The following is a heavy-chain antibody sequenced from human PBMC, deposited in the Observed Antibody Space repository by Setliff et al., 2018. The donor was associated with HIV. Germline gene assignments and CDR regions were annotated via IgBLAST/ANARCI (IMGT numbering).Heavy chain of an antibody. J-gene: IGHJ4*02. V-gene: IGHV1-46*01. Sequence: ASVKVSCKASGYTFTNYYIHWVRQAPGQGLQWMGLINPTGGGPRYAQKFRGRLTMSSDTSTSTVFMGLSSLRSEDTAVYYCAKGGGYLDFWGQGTPVTVSS. D-gene: IGHD2-15*01. CDR3: AKGGGYLDF. CDR1: GYTFTNYY. CDR2: INPTGGGP.